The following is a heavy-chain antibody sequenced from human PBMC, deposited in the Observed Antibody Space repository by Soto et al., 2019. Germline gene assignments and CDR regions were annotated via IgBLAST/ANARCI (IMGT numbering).Heavy chain of an antibody. CDR2: IYASGSP. CDR1: GGSISVYY. D-gene: IGHD1-26*01. Sequence: QVQLQESGPGQVKPSETLSLTCTISGGSISVYYWSWVRQPPGHELEWIGYIYASGSPYYNPSLRSRVTISADTSKNKISLKLTSPTAADTAVYYCARGVGSSPPRYWGRGTLVTVSS. CDR3: ARGVGSSPPRY. V-gene: IGHV4-59*01. J-gene: IGHJ4*02.